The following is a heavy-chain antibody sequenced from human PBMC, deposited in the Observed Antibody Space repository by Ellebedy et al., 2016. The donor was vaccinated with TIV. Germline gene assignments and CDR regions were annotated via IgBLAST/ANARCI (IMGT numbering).Heavy chain of an antibody. V-gene: IGHV3-7*01. CDR3: ARLARQSDY. CDR2: IQENGNEK. CDR1: GFSFSTYW. J-gene: IGHJ4*02. Sequence: GGSLRLSXAASGFSFSTYWMTWVRQAPGKGLGRVATIQENGNEKQYVDSLKGRFTISRDNAKNSLYLQVNSLRAEDTAIYYCARLARQSDYWGQGTLVTVSS.